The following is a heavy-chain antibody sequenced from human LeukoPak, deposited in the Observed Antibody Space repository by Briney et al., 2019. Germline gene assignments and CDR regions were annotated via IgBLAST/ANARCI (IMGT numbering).Heavy chain of an antibody. CDR1: GFTFDDYA. J-gene: IGHJ4*02. CDR2: ISWDGGST. V-gene: IGHV3-43D*03. CDR3: AKDSMYDSSGYPFDY. Sequence: GGSLRLSCAASGFTFDDYAMHWVRQAPGKGLEWVSLISWDGGSTYYADSVKGRFTISRDNSKNSLYLQMNSLRAEDTALYYCAKDSMYDSSGYPFDYWGQGTLVTVSS. D-gene: IGHD3-22*01.